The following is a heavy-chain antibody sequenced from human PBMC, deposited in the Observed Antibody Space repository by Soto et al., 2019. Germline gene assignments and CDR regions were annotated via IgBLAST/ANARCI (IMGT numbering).Heavy chain of an antibody. CDR1: GFSISRSA. V-gene: IGHV3-30*04. J-gene: IGHJ5*02. CDR3: ARDLQAGTDNVNWFAP. CDR2: IAYDGSNR. Sequence: QVQLVESGGGVVQPGRYLRLSCAASGFSISRSAMHWVRQAPGKGLEWVAVIAYDGSNRWYADSAKGRFTISRDNSKNTVYLQMSSLRGEYTAVYYCARDLQAGTDNVNWFAPWGQGTLVTVSS. D-gene: IGHD1-1*01.